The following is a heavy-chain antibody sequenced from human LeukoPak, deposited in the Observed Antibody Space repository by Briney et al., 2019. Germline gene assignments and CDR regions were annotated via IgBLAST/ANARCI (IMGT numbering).Heavy chain of an antibody. Sequence: GASVKVSCKASGYTFTCYHIHWVRHAPGQGLELMGRGNPYSGDTNFAQKFQGRVTITRDTSITTAYMDLSSLTPDDTAVYFCARDQGSLTRSWYTGYWGQGTQVTVSS. CDR3: ARDQGSLTRSWYTGY. CDR1: GYTFTCYH. J-gene: IGHJ4*02. CDR2: GNPYSGDT. D-gene: IGHD6-13*01. V-gene: IGHV1-2*06.